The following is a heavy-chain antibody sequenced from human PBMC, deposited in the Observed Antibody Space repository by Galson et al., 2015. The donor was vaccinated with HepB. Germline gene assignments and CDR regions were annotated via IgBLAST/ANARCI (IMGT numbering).Heavy chain of an antibody. J-gene: IGHJ6*03. D-gene: IGHD2-2*01. Sequence: SVKVSCKASGYTFTTDYIHWVRQAPGQGLEWMGWISPYNGNTNYAQYLQGRVSVTADTSTSTAHMELRSLRSDDTAVYYCARVKYCSSTICYWNYYYYMDVWGKGTTVSVSS. CDR1: GYTFTTDY. CDR3: ARVKYCSSTICYWNYYYYMDV. V-gene: IGHV1-18*04. CDR2: ISPYNGNT.